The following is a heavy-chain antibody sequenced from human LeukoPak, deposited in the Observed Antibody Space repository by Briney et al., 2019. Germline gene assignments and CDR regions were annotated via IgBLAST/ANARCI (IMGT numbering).Heavy chain of an antibody. CDR2: INPNSGGT. CDR1: GYTFTGYY. CDR3: ARSGDRIRPFDY. V-gene: IGHV1-2*02. Sequence: GASVKVSCKASGYTFTGYYMHWVRQAPGQGLEWMGWINPNSGGTNYAQKFQGRVTMTRDTSTSTVYMELSSLRSEDTAVYYCARSGDRIRPFDYWGQGTLVTVSS. J-gene: IGHJ4*02. D-gene: IGHD3-10*01.